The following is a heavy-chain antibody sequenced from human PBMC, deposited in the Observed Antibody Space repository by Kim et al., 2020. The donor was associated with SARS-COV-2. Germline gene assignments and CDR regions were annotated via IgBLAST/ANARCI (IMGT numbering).Heavy chain of an antibody. D-gene: IGHD4-17*01. J-gene: IGHJ4*02. Sequence: GESLKISCQGSGYTFTRFWITWVRQLPGKGLEWMGRIDPRDSYATYNPSFQGHVTMSVDRSISTAYLQWDSLRASDTAMFYFVRVYPYCDSGPPFFDFWGKGTLGTVSS. CDR2: IDPRDSYA. CDR3: VRVYPYCDSGPPFFDF. V-gene: IGHV5-10-1*01. CDR1: GYTFTRFW.